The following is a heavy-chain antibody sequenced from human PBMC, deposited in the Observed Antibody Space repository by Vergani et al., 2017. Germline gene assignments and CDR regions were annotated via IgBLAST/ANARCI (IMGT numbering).Heavy chain of an antibody. J-gene: IGHJ4*02. D-gene: IGHD6-13*01. V-gene: IGHV1-69*08. Sequence: QVQLVQSGAEVKKPGSSVTVSCKASGGTFSSYTISWVRQAPGQGLEWMGRIIPILGIANYAQKFQGRVTITADKSTSTAYMELSSLRSEDTAVYYCARDPTIAAAGYWGQGTLVTVSS. CDR1: GGTFSSYT. CDR2: IIPILGIA. CDR3: ARDPTIAAAGY.